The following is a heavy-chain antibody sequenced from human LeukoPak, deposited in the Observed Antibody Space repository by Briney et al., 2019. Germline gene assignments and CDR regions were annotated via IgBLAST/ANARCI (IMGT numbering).Heavy chain of an antibody. V-gene: IGHV1-8*01. Sequence: ASVKVSCKTSGYTFSSFDVIWVRQAPGQGLEWIGWMNPNSLNTGYAQKFRGRVTMTGDTSISTAYMELSSLISEDTAVYYCARGIRNQLLSEYWGQGSLVTVSS. CDR3: ARGIRNQLLSEY. CDR1: GYTFSSFD. D-gene: IGHD2-2*01. J-gene: IGHJ4*02. CDR2: MNPNSLNT.